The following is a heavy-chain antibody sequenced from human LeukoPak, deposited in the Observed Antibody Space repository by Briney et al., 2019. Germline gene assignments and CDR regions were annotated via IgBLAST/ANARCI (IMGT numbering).Heavy chain of an antibody. CDR3: ASSEGHVVVVLG. Sequence: PESLSLTCILSAGSPSSSTYCWGWTRHPPGKGLEWTRSIYYSRSTYYNPSLKSRVTISVDTSKNQFSLKLSSVTATDTAVYYCASSEGHVVVVLGWGQGTLVTVSS. CDR1: AGSPSSSTYC. V-gene: IGHV4-39*01. J-gene: IGHJ4*02. CDR2: IYYSRST. D-gene: IGHD2-2*01.